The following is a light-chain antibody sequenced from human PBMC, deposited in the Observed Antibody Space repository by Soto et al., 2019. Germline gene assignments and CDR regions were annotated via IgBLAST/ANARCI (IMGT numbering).Light chain of an antibody. CDR3: QQYNSYLFT. CDR2: KAS. J-gene: IGKJ3*01. V-gene: IGKV1-5*03. CDR1: QSIGSW. Sequence: DIQMTQSPSTLSASVGDRVTITCRASQSIGSWLAWYQQKPGKAPKLLIYKASTLESGVPSSFSGSGSGTEFTLTISSLQPDDFATYYCQQYNSYLFTFGPGTKVDIK.